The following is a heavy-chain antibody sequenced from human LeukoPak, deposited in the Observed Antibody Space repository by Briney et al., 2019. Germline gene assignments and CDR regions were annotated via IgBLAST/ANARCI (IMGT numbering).Heavy chain of an antibody. CDR1: GFTFSSYS. Sequence: PGGSLRLSCAASGFTFSSYSMNWVRQAPGKGLEWVSSISSSSSYIYYADSVKGRFTISRDNAKNSLYLQMNSLRAEDTAVYYCARDGPFGTVWGVPVYYFDYWGQGTLVTVSS. J-gene: IGHJ4*02. CDR2: ISSSSSYI. D-gene: IGHD3-10*01. V-gene: IGHV3-21*01. CDR3: ARDGPFGTVWGVPVYYFDY.